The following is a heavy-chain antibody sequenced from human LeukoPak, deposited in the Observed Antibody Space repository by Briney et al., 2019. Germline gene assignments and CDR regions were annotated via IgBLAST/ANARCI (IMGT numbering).Heavy chain of an antibody. D-gene: IGHD2-2*02. J-gene: IGHJ6*02. V-gene: IGHV1-2*02. Sequence: ASVKVSCKASGYTFTGYYMHWVRQAPGQGLEWMGWINPNSGGTNYAQKFQGRVTMTRDTSTSTVYMELSSLRSEDTAVYYCARVRRRWLYLYYYYGMDVWGQGTTVTVSS. CDR2: INPNSGGT. CDR3: ARVRRRWLYLYYYYGMDV. CDR1: GYTFTGYY.